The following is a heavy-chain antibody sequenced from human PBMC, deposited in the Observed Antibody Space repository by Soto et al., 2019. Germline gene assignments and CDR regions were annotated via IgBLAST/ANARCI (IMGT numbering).Heavy chain of an antibody. D-gene: IGHD5-18*01. CDR1: GGTFSSYS. CDR3: ALTNTAMVRNFDY. V-gene: IGHV1-69*13. J-gene: IGHJ4*02. CDR2: IIPIFGTA. Sequence: SVKVSCKASGGTFSSYSISWVRQAPGQGLEWMGGIIPIFGTANYAHKFQGRVTITADEXTSTAYMELSSLRSEDTAVYYCALTNTAMVRNFDYWGQGTLVTVSS.